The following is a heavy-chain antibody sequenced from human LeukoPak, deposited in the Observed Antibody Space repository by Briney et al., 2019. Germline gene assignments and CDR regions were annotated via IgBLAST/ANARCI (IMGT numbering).Heavy chain of an antibody. Sequence: PGGSLRLSCAASGFTFSSYAMSWVRQAPGKGLEWVSTFSGSGGNTYYADSVKGRFAISRDNSKNTLYLQMNSLRAEDTAVYYCTTGRAVAGTDYWGQGTLVTVSS. J-gene: IGHJ4*02. CDR3: TTGRAVAGTDY. V-gene: IGHV3-23*01. CDR2: FSGSGGNT. D-gene: IGHD6-19*01. CDR1: GFTFSSYA.